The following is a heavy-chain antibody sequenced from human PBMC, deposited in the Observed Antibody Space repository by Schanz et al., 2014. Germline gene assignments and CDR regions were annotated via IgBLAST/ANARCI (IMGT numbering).Heavy chain of an antibody. CDR1: PFTLSNSY. Sequence: VQLVDSGGGLVQPGGSLRLSCAASPFTLSNSYIHWVRQAPGKGLEWVSDISDSGDSTHYADSVKGRFTISRDNAKNSLCLQMNSLSAEDTAVFYCARDGAELYYFDDWGQGTLVTVSS. J-gene: IGHJ4*02. D-gene: IGHD1-1*01. CDR2: ISDSGDST. CDR3: ARDGAELYYFDD. V-gene: IGHV3-11*04.